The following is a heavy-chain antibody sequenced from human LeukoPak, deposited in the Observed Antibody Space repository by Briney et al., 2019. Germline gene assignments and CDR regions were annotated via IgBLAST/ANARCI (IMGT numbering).Heavy chain of an antibody. D-gene: IGHD3-16*02. V-gene: IGHV3-7*01. J-gene: IGHJ4*02. CDR2: IKQDGSEK. Sequence: PGGSLRLSCAASGFTFSGYEMNWVRQAPGKGLEWVANIKQDGSEKYYVDSVKGRFTISRDNAKNSLYLQMNSLRAEDTAVYCCARGPGGITFGGVIAHYFDYWGQGTLVTVSS. CDR1: GFTFSGYE. CDR3: ARGPGGITFGGVIAHYFDY.